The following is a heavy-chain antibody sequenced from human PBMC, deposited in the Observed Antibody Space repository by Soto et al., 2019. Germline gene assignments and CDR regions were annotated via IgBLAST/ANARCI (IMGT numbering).Heavy chain of an antibody. CDR3: ARDESLGGGYRNWFDP. J-gene: IGHJ5*02. CDR2: ISAYNGNT. Sequence: GASVKVSCKASGYTFTSYGISWVRQAPGQGLEWMGWISAYNGNTNYAQKLQGRVTMTTDTSTSTAYMELRSLRSDDTAVYCCARDESLGGGYRNWFDPWGQGTLVTVSS. D-gene: IGHD3-16*01. CDR1: GYTFTSYG. V-gene: IGHV1-18*01.